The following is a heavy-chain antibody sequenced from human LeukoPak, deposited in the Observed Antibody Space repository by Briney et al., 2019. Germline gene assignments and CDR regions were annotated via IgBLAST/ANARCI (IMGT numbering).Heavy chain of an antibody. V-gene: IGHV1-2*02. CDR2: INPNSGGT. D-gene: IGHD3-10*01. CDR1: GYTFTGYY. J-gene: IGHJ4*02. Sequence: ASVKVSCKASGYTFTGYYMHWVRQDPGQGLEWMGWINPNSGGTNYAQKFQGRVTMTRDTSISTAYMELSRLRSDDTAVYYCARIRHGSGSYYKFPFDYWGQGTLVTVSS. CDR3: ARIRHGSGSYYKFPFDY.